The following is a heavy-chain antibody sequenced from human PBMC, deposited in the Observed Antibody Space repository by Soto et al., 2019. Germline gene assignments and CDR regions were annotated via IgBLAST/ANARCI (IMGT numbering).Heavy chain of an antibody. J-gene: IGHJ4*02. D-gene: IGHD3-10*01. Sequence: QVPLVESGGGLVKPGGSLRLSCAVSGFTFSDYYMSWIRQAPGKGLEWVSYIGSSGSTIYYADSVKGRFTISRDNAKNSLYLQMNSLRAEDTAVYYCAREEWFGELLTYFDYWGQGTLVTVSS. CDR3: AREEWFGELLTYFDY. V-gene: IGHV3-11*01. CDR2: IGSSGSTI. CDR1: GFTFSDYY.